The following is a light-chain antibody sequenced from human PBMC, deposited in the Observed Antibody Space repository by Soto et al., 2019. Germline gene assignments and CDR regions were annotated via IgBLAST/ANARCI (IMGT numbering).Light chain of an antibody. CDR2: DAS. V-gene: IGKV1-5*01. CDR1: QSVGTW. CDR3: QQYYGYPLT. J-gene: IGKJ4*01. Sequence: DVQMTQSPSTLSASIGDRVFITCRASQSVGTWLAWYQQKPGKAPDLLIYDASNLESGVPSRFSGSGSGTEFTLTINGLQHADFATYCCQQYYGYPLTFGGGTKVEIE.